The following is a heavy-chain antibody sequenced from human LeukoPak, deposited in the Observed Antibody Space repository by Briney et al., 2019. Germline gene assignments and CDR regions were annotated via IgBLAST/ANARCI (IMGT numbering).Heavy chain of an antibody. D-gene: IGHD3-22*01. CDR1: GFTFDDYG. V-gene: IGHV3-20*04. J-gene: IGHJ3*02. Sequence: WPGGSLRLSCAASGFTFDDYGMSWVRQAPGKGLEWVSGINWNGGSTGYADSVKGRFTISRDNAKNSLYLQMNSLRAEDTALYYCARGPLAYDSSGYYLMAAFDIWGQGTMVTVSS. CDR2: INWNGGST. CDR3: ARGPLAYDSSGYYLMAAFDI.